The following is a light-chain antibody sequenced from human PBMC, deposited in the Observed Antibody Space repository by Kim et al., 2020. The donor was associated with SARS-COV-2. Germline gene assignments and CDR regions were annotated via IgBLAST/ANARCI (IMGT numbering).Light chain of an antibody. Sequence: QLVLTQSPSASASLGASVKLTCTLSSGHSSYAIAWHQQQPEKGPRYLMKLNSDGSHSKGDGIPDRFSGSSSGAERYLTISSLQSEDEADYYCQTWGTCIHAVFGGGTQLTVL. CDR3: QTWGTCIHAV. V-gene: IGLV4-69*01. CDR2: LNSDGSH. J-gene: IGLJ7*01. CDR1: SGHSSYA.